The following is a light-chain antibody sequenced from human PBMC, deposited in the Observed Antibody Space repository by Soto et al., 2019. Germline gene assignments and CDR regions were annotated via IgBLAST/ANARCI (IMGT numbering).Light chain of an antibody. J-gene: IGKJ4*01. Sequence: EIVLTQTPISSAVTLGQPASFSCRSSQSLVHSDGNTYLSWLHLGPGQPPRLLIYKISERFSGVPDRFSGTWAGTDFTQHLSRVEAEDLGTYYCMQSSQFPLTFGGGTKVEI. CDR3: MQSSQFPLT. V-gene: IGKV2-24*01. CDR1: QSLVHSDGNTY. CDR2: KIS.